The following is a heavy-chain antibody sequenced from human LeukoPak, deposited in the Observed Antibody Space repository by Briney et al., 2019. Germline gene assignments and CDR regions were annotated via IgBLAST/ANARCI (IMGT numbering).Heavy chain of an antibody. CDR2: INWNGGST. V-gene: IGHV3-20*04. CDR1: GFTFDDYG. Sequence: SGGSLRLSCAASGFTFDDYGMSWVRQAPGKGLEWVSGINWNGGSTGYADSVKGRFTISRDNAKNSLYLQMNSLRAEDTAVYYCARDFGIAVAKGAFDIWGQGTMVTVSS. CDR3: ARDFGIAVAKGAFDI. D-gene: IGHD6-19*01. J-gene: IGHJ3*02.